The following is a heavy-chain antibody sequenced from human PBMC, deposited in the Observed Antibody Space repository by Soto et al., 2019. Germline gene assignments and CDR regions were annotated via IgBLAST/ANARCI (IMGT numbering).Heavy chain of an antibody. CDR1: GGSISSSNW. V-gene: IGHV4-4*02. CDR3: ARVRQGCSSTSCYFDP. J-gene: IGHJ5*02. D-gene: IGHD2-2*01. Sequence: SETLSLTXAVSGGSISSSNWWNWVRQPPGKGLEWIEETHHSGSTNYNPSLKSRVTISVDKSKNQFSLKLNSVTAADTAVYYCARVRQGCSSTSCYFDPWGQGTLVTVSS. CDR2: THHSGST.